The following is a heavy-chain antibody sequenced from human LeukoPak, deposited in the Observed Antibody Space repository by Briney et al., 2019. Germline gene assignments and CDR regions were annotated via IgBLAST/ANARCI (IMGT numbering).Heavy chain of an antibody. CDR1: GGSISSYY. D-gene: IGHD1-20*01. Sequence: SETLSLTCTVSGGSISSYYWSWIRQSPGKGLEWIGYIYICGSTNYNPSLKSRVTISVDTSKNQFSLKLSSVTAADTAVYYCARHSITDVYYFDYWGQGTLVTVSS. J-gene: IGHJ4*02. CDR3: ARHSITDVYYFDY. V-gene: IGHV4-4*09. CDR2: IYICGST.